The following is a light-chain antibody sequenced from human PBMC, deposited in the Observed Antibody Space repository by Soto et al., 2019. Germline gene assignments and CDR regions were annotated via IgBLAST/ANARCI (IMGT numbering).Light chain of an antibody. CDR2: AAS. V-gene: IGKV1-27*01. J-gene: IGKJ4*01. CDR1: QGSNNY. Sequence: DIQMTQSPSSLSAYVGDRVTITCRASQGSNNYLAWYQQKPGKVPNLLIYAASTFQSGFPSLFSGSGAGTAFTLTRSRLQPEDVATSYCQTYNSAPLTFGGGTKVEIK. CDR3: QTYNSAPLT.